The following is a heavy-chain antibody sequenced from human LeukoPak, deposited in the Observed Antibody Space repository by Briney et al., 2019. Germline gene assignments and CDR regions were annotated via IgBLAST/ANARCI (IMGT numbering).Heavy chain of an antibody. D-gene: IGHD3-9*01. CDR1: GFTFSSYA. CDR3: AKDSYDILTGYYQN. J-gene: IGHJ4*02. CDR2: ISGSGGST. V-gene: IGHV3-23*01. Sequence: GGSLRLSCAASGFTFSSYAMSWVRQAPGKVLELVSAISGSGGSTYYADSVKGRFTISRNNSKNTLFLQMNSLRADDTAVYYCAKDSYDILTGYYQNWGQGTLVTVSS.